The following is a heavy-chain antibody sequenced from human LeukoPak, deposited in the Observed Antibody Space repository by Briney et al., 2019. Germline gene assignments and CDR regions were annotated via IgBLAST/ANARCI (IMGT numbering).Heavy chain of an antibody. J-gene: IGHJ4*02. Sequence: SETLSLTCTVSGGSISSSSYYWGWIRQPPGTGLEWIGSIYYSGSTYYNPSLKSRVTISVDTSKNQFSLKLSSVTAADTAVYYCARGGRWLHPFDYWGQGTLVTVSS. V-gene: IGHV4-39*01. CDR2: IYYSGST. CDR3: ARGGRWLHPFDY. CDR1: GGSISSSSYY. D-gene: IGHD5-24*01.